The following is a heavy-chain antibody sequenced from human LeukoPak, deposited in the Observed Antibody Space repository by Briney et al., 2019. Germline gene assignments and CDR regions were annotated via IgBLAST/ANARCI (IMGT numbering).Heavy chain of an antibody. CDR3: AADLTPWELLRPDYYYGMDV. J-gene: IGHJ6*02. Sequence: SVKVSCKASGFTFTSSAMQWARQARGQRLEWIGWIVVGSGNTNYAQKFQERVTITRDMSTSTAYMELSSLRSEDTAVYYCAADLTPWELLRPDYYYGMDVWGQGTTVTVSS. CDR2: IVVGSGNT. CDR1: GFTFTSSA. D-gene: IGHD1-26*01. V-gene: IGHV1-58*02.